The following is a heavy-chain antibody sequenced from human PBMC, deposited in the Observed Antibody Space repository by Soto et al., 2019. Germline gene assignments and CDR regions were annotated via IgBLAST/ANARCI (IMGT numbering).Heavy chain of an antibody. CDR3: ARVLYYGSGSYSPYGRDV. V-gene: IGHV1-69*01. Sequence: QVQLVQSGAEVKKPGSSVKVSCKTSGVSFNNNGIGWVRQAPAHGLEWMGGVSPPFRTSNYARKFQDRISITADASTGTVNMELSSLTSEDTAQYYCARVLYYGSGSYSPYGRDVWAHGTTVPVSS. J-gene: IGHJ6*02. CDR1: GVSFNNNG. D-gene: IGHD3-10*01. CDR2: VSPPFRTS.